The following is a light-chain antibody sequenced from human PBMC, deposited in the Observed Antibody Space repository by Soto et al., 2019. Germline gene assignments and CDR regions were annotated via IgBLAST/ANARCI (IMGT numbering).Light chain of an antibody. V-gene: IGLV1-47*02. Sequence: QSVLTQPPSASGTPGQRVTISCSGSSSNIGSNYVYWYQQLPGTAPKLLIYSNNQRPSGAPDRFSGSKSGTSASLAISGLRSEDEADYYCAAWDDSLKVVFGGGTQLTVL. CDR2: SNN. CDR3: AAWDDSLKVV. CDR1: SSNIGSNY. J-gene: IGLJ2*01.